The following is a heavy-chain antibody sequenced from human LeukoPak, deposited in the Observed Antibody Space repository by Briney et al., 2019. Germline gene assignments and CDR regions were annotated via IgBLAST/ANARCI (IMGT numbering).Heavy chain of an antibody. V-gene: IGHV5-51*01. D-gene: IGHD1-26*01. CDR3: ARGSYDLAFDI. J-gene: IGHJ3*02. CDR2: NYPGDSDT. Sequence: GESLKISCKGPGYSFTSYWIGRVRQMPGKGLEWMGSNYPGDSDTRHSPSFQGPVPISADKSNSTAYLQWSSLKASDTAMYYCARGSYDLAFDIWGQGTMVTVSS. CDR1: GYSFTSYW.